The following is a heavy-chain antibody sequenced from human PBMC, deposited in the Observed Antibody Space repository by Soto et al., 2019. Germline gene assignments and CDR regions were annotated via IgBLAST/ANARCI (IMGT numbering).Heavy chain of an antibody. CDR1: GFSFSTYA. D-gene: IGHD3-22*01. CDR2: IGGGDNDR. V-gene: IGHV3-23*01. Sequence: PGGSLRLSCAASGFSFSTYAMSWVRQAPGKGLEWVSSIGGGDNDRYYADSVKGRFTISRDNSKNTLYLQMNSLRAEDTAVYYCAKDRRPQTYYYDSRGYYYPADAFDIWGQGTMVTVSS. J-gene: IGHJ3*02. CDR3: AKDRRPQTYYYDSRGYYYPADAFDI.